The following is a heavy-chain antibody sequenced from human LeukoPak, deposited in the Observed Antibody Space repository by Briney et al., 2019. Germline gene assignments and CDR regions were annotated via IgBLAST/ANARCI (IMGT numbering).Heavy chain of an antibody. V-gene: IGHV1-2*02. D-gene: IGHD2-2*01. CDR2: INPNSGGK. J-gene: IGHJ6*04. CDR3: WRSSTSFLMDV. Sequence: ASVKVSCKASGYTFTGYYMHWVRQAPGQGLEWMGWINPNSGGKNYAQTFKGRVTMTRDTSISTAYMELSRLRSDDTAVYYCWRSSTSFLMDVWGKGTTVPVSS. CDR1: GYTFTGYY.